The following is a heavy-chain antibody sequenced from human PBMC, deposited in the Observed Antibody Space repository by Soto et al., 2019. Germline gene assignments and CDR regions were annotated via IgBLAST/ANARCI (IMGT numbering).Heavy chain of an antibody. V-gene: IGHV4-59*01. Sequence: QVQLQQSGPRLVKPSETLSLTCTASGASLSTYYWTWIRQFPGKGLEWIGHIHDSGPANYSPSLVSRVTISVDTSNNQFSLALTSVTSADSAVYSCARFIRGGFFDPWGQGTLVTVS. CDR3: ARFIRGGFFDP. CDR1: GASLSTYY. CDR2: IHDSGPA. D-gene: IGHD3-16*01. J-gene: IGHJ5*02.